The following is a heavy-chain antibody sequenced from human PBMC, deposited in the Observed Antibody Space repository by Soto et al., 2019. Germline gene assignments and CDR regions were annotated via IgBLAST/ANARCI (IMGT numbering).Heavy chain of an antibody. CDR3: ARSREGSYYYDSSGCTNVAFDY. D-gene: IGHD3-22*01. Sequence: SETLSLTCAVYGGSFSGYYWNWLRQPPGKGLEWIGEINHSRSTNYNPSLKSRVTISVDTSKNQFSLKRSSVTAADTVVYYCARSREGSYYYDSSGCTNVAFDYWGEGTLVT. CDR2: INHSRST. CDR1: GGSFSGYY. J-gene: IGHJ4*02. V-gene: IGHV4-34*01.